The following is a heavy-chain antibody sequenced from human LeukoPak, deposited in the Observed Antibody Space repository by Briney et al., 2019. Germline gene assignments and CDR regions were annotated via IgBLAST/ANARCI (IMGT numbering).Heavy chain of an antibody. D-gene: IGHD2-2*01. J-gene: IGHJ4*02. CDR3: ARGYSSSTSCYGGSY. CDR2: INTNTGNP. Sequence: ASVKVSCKASGYTFTSYAMNWVRQAPGQGLEWMGWINTNTGNPTYAQGFTGRFVFSLDTSVSTAYLQISSLKAEDTAVYYCARGYSSSTSCYGGSYWGQGTLVPVSS. V-gene: IGHV7-4-1*02. CDR1: GYTFTSYA.